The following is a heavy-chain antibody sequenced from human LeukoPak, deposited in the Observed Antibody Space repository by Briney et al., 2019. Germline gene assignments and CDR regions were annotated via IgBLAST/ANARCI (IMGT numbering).Heavy chain of an antibody. CDR2: IYYSGST. CDR1: GGSISSSSYY. Sequence: SETLSLTCTVSGGSISSSSYYWGWIRQPPGKGLEWIGSIYYSGSTYYNPSLKSRVTISVDTSKNQFSLKLSSVTAADTAVYYCARRRGTMVRGVIEYYFDYWGQGTLVTVSS. V-gene: IGHV4-39*01. J-gene: IGHJ4*02. D-gene: IGHD3-10*01. CDR3: ARRRGTMVRGVIEYYFDY.